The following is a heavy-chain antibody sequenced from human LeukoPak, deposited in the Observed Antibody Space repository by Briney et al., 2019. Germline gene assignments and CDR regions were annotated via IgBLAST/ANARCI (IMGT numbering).Heavy chain of an antibody. D-gene: IGHD3-10*01. CDR2: IYPADSDT. CDR3: ARGGAGTFPNWFDP. J-gene: IGHJ5*02. V-gene: IGHV5-51*01. CDR1: GYRFTSYW. Sequence: GASLQISCEVSGYRFTSYWVGWVRRLPGKGLEWMGIIYPADSDTRYSPSFQGQVTISAGKSISTAYLQWSSLKASDTAMYYCARGGAGTFPNWFDPWGQGTQVTVSS.